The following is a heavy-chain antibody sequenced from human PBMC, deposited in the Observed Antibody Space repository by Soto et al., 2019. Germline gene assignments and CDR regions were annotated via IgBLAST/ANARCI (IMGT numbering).Heavy chain of an antibody. Sequence: ASVKVSCKASGYTFTSYYMHWVRQAPGQGLEWMGIINPSGGSTSYAQKFQGRVTMTRDTSTSTVYMELSSLRSEDTAVYYCARGDGSGRGYYYYYYGMDVWGQGTTVTVSS. CDR2: INPSGGST. CDR3: ARGDGSGRGYYYYYYGMDV. J-gene: IGHJ6*02. D-gene: IGHD3-10*01. V-gene: IGHV1-46*01. CDR1: GYTFTSYY.